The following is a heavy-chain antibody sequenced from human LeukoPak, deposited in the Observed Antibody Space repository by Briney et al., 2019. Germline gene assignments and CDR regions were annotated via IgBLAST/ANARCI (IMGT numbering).Heavy chain of an antibody. Sequence: PGGSLRLSCAASGFTFSSYWMHWVRQAPGKGLEWVGRIKSKTDGGTTDYAAPVKGRFTISRDDSKNTLYLQMNSLKTEDTAVYYCTTGFITMIVSDYWGQGTLVTVSS. CDR1: GFTFSSYW. CDR2: IKSKTDGGTT. V-gene: IGHV3-15*07. J-gene: IGHJ4*02. CDR3: TTGFITMIVSDY. D-gene: IGHD3-22*01.